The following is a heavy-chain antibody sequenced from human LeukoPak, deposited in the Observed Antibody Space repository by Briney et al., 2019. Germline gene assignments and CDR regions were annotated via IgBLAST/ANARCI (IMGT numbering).Heavy chain of an antibody. CDR3: ARVLEGYCSGGSCKLFDY. Sequence: KPSETLSLTCTVSGGSISSGDYYWSCIRQPPGKGLEWIGYIYYSGSTYYNPSLKSRVTISVDTSKNQFSLKLSSVTAADTAVYYCARVLEGYCSGGSCKLFDYWGQGTLVTVSS. D-gene: IGHD2-15*01. J-gene: IGHJ4*02. CDR2: IYYSGST. V-gene: IGHV4-30-4*01. CDR1: GGSISSGDYY.